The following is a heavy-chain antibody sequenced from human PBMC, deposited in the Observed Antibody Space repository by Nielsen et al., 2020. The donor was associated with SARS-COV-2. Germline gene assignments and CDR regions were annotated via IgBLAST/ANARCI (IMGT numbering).Heavy chain of an antibody. CDR2: VSGSGDST. CDR3: ARASYGGYYPYYYYYGMDV. D-gene: IGHD3-22*01. J-gene: IGHJ6*02. V-gene: IGHV3-23*01. Sequence: WIRQPPGKGLEWVSTVSGSGDSTYYADSVKGRFAISRHNSKNTLFLQMNSLRAEDTAVYYCARASYGGYYPYYYYYGMDVWGQGTTVTVSS.